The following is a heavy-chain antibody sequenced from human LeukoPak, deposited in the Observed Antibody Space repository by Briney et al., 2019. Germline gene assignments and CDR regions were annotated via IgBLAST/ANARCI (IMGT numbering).Heavy chain of an antibody. CDR3: ARGRQQGREGSFDY. Sequence: SETLSLTCAAYGGSFSGYSWSWIRQPPGKGLEWIGEINHSGSTNYNPSLKSRVTISVDTSKNQFSLKLSSMTAADTAVYYCARGRQQGREGSFDYWGQGTLVTVSS. D-gene: IGHD6-13*01. CDR2: INHSGST. CDR1: GGSFSGYS. V-gene: IGHV4-34*01. J-gene: IGHJ4*02.